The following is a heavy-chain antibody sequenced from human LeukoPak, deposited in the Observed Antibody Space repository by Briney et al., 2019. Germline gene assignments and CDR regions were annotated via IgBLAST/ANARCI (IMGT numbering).Heavy chain of an antibody. Sequence: SETLSLTCAVYGGSSSDYYWSWIRQPPGKGLEWIGYIYYSGSTNYNPSLKSRVTISVDTSKNQFSLKLSSVTAADTAVYYCARDLPRPEIAAAASHWFDPWGQGTLVTVSS. J-gene: IGHJ5*02. CDR2: IYYSGST. CDR3: ARDLPRPEIAAAASHWFDP. CDR1: GGSSSDYY. V-gene: IGHV4-59*01. D-gene: IGHD6-13*01.